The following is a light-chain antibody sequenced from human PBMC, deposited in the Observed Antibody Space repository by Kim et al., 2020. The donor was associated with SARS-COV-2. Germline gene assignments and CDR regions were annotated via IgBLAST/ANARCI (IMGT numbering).Light chain of an antibody. CDR1: QSVGNS. CDR3: QQRYNWLLT. Sequence: LSPGERATLSCRASQSVGNSLAWFQQKPGQAPRLLIFETSNRATGIPARFSGSGSGTAFTLTISSLEPEDFAVYYCQQRYNWLLTFGGGTKVDIK. V-gene: IGKV3-11*01. CDR2: ETS. J-gene: IGKJ4*01.